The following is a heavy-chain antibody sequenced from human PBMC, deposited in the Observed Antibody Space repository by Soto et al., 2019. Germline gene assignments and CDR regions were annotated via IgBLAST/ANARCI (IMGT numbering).Heavy chain of an antibody. CDR1: GGSISSYY. V-gene: IGHV4-59*01. CDR3: ARAFGSSWYPPIDAFDI. J-gene: IGHJ3*02. Sequence: SETLSLTCTVSGGSISSYYWSWIRQPPGKGLEWIGYIYYSGSTNYNPSLKSRVTISVDTSKNQFSLKLSSVTAADTAVYYCARAFGSSWYPPIDAFDIWGQETMVTVSS. D-gene: IGHD6-13*01. CDR2: IYYSGST.